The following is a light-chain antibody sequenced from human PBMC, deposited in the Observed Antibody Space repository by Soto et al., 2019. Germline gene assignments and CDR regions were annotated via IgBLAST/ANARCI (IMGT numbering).Light chain of an antibody. CDR2: AAS. CDR1: QDINSY. J-gene: IGKJ1*01. CDR3: QQLAIYPRT. V-gene: IGKV1-9*01. Sequence: DIQLTQSPSFLSAPVGDRVTITCRASQDINSYLAWYQQKPGKAPNLLIYAASTVQSAVPSRFSGGGSGTEFTLTISSLQPEDCATYYCQQLAIYPRTFGQGTRV.